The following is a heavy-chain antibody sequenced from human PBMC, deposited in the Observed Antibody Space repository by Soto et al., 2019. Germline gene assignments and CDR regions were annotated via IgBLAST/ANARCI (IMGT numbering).Heavy chain of an antibody. CDR3: ARWVEVSLDYFDS. V-gene: IGHV4-31*03. D-gene: IGHD1-20*01. Sequence: PSDTLSVTSTISGGSMSNGYYYWSSVRQNPGKGLEWIGHIYHSGRTYYNPSLKSRVGILVDTSKNQFSLNLNSVTAADTAVYYCARWVEVSLDYFDSWGQGAPVTVS. CDR1: GGSMSNGYYY. J-gene: IGHJ4*02. CDR2: IYHSGRT.